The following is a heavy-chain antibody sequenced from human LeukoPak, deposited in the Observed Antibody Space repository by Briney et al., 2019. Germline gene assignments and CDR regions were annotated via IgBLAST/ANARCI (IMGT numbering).Heavy chain of an antibody. D-gene: IGHD4-17*01. V-gene: IGHV3-23*01. CDR2: ISGGGGST. J-gene: IGHJ3*02. CDR3: ARPDTVTISGAFDI. Sequence: ASVKVSCKASGYTFTSYGISWVHQAPGKGLEWVSSISGGGGSTHYAASVKGRFTISRDSSKNTLYLQMNSLRAEDTAVYYCARPDTVTISGAFDIWGQGTIVTVSS. CDR1: GYTFTSYG.